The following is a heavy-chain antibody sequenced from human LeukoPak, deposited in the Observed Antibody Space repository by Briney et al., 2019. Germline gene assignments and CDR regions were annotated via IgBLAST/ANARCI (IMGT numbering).Heavy chain of an antibody. CDR3: ARELLNAPTPGAY. D-gene: IGHD2-21*01. CDR1: IGSTNGNY. V-gene: IGHV4-4*02. CDR2: VHRSGST. Sequence: PSETLSLTCAVSIGSTNGNYWSWVRQSPGKGLEWIGEVHRSGSTNYKPSLKRRVTISIDRSKDQISLDLTSVTAADTAVYYCARELLNAPTPGAYWGQGILVTVSS. J-gene: IGHJ4*02.